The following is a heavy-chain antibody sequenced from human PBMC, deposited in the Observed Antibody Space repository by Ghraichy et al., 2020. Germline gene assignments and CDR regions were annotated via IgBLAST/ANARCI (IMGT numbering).Heavy chain of an antibody. CDR3: ARDHGSWFDP. CDR1: GGSISSYY. V-gene: IGHV4-59*01. J-gene: IGHJ5*02. Sequence: SQTLSLTCTVSGGSISSYYWSWIRQPPGKGLEWIGYIYYSGSTNYNPSLKSRVTISVDTSKNQFSLKLSSVTAADTAVYYCARDHGSWFDPWGQGTLVTVSS. CDR2: IYYSGST. D-gene: IGHD1-26*01.